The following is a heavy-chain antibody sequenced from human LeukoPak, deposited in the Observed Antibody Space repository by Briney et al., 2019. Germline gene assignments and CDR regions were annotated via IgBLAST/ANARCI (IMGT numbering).Heavy chain of an antibody. V-gene: IGHV1-18*01. Sequence: GASVKVSCKASGYTFTSYGISWVRQAPGQGLEWMGWISAYNGNTNYAQKLQGRVTMTTDTSTSTAYMELRSLRSDDTAVYYCARDGIAHGDYRGWFDPWGQGTLVTVSS. D-gene: IGHD4-17*01. CDR1: GYTFTSYG. CDR2: ISAYNGNT. J-gene: IGHJ5*02. CDR3: ARDGIAHGDYRGWFDP.